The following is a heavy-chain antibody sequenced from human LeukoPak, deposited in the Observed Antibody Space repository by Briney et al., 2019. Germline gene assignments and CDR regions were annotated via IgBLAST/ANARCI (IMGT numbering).Heavy chain of an antibody. V-gene: IGHV4-30-2*01. Sequence: SQTLSLTCAVSGGSISSGGYSWSWIRQPPGKGLEWTGYIYQSGSTYYNPSLRGRVTISVDRLKNQFSLKLSSVTAADTAVYYCANRAGHDAFDIWGQGTMVTVSS. CDR2: IYQSGST. J-gene: IGHJ3*02. CDR1: GGSISSGGYS. CDR3: ANRAGHDAFDI.